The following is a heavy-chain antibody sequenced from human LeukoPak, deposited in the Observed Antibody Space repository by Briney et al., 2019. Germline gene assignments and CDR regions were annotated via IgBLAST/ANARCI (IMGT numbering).Heavy chain of an antibody. D-gene: IGHD5-12*01. Sequence: PGGSLRLSCAASGFTFSHYWMTWVRQAPGKGLEWVAHITQDGSEEHYMDSAKARFTISRDNAKSSLSLQMNSLRAEDTAVYYCVRDGGVSGYDLPDYWGQGTLVTVSS. V-gene: IGHV3-7*01. J-gene: IGHJ4*02. CDR2: ITQDGSEE. CDR3: VRDGGVSGYDLPDY. CDR1: GFTFSHYW.